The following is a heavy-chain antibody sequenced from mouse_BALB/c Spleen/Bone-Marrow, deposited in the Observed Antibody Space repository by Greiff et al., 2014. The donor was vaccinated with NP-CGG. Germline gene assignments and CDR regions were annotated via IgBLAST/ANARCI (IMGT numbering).Heavy chain of an antibody. D-gene: IGHD1-1*01. CDR2: IDPADGNT. V-gene: IGHV14-3*02. J-gene: IGHJ2*01. CDR3: ARYYYGSSYFDY. CDR1: GFNIKDTY. Sequence: SGAELVKPGASVKLSCTASGFNIKDTYMHWVKQRPERGLEWIGRIDPADGNTKYDPKFQGKATITADTSSNTAYLQLSSLTSEDTAVYYCARYYYGSSYFDYWGQGTTLTVSS.